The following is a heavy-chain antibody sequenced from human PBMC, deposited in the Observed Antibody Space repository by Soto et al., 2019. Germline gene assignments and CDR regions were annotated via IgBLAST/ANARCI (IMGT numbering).Heavy chain of an antibody. Sequence: GGSLRLSCAASGFTFSSYGIHWVRQAPGKGLEWVAGITYDGTIKYYADSVKGRFTISRDNSKNTLYLQMNSLRAEDTAVYYCAKSTAMVSSRIDYWGQGTLVTVSS. V-gene: IGHV3-30*18. J-gene: IGHJ4*02. D-gene: IGHD5-18*01. CDR2: ITYDGTIK. CDR3: AKSTAMVSSRIDY. CDR1: GFTFSSYG.